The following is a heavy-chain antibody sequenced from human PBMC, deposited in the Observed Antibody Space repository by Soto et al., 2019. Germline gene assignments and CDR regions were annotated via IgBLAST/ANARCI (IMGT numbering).Heavy chain of an antibody. V-gene: IGHV4-39*01. CDR2: IYYSGST. CDR3: ARRERAAGTDWWFGP. D-gene: IGHD6-13*01. Sequence: QLQLQESGPGLVKPSETLSLTCTVSGGSISSSSFHWGWIRQPPGKGLEWIGSIYYSGSTYYSPPLKSRVTISVHTPKNQFSLKLSSVTAADTAVYYCARRERAAGTDWWFGPWGQGTLVTVSS. CDR1: GGSISSSSFH. J-gene: IGHJ5*02.